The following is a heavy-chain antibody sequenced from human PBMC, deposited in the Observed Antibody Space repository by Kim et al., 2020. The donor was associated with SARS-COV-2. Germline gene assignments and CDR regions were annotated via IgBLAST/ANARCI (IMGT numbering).Heavy chain of an antibody. D-gene: IGHD3-3*01. CDR2: NSHTGDNI. Sequence: GGSLRLSCAASGFTFKDYEINWVRQAPGKGLEWISYNSHTGDNIYYGDSVRGRFAISRDDARNSVSLQMSSLRAEDTTVYYCARKRPVTTFFDSWGQGTLVTVSA. J-gene: IGHJ5*01. V-gene: IGHV3-48*03. CDR1: GFTFKDYE. CDR3: ARKRPVTTFFDS.